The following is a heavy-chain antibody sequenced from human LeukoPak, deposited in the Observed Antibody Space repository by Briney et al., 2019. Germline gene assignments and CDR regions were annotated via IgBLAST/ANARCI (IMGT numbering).Heavy chain of an antibody. CDR2: INPNSGDT. D-gene: IGHD6-19*01. CDR3: ARDVYTSGWRYFDL. V-gene: IGHV1-2*02. J-gene: IGHJ2*01. Sequence: ASVKVSCKASGCTFTGHYMHWVRQAPGQGPEWMGWINPNSGDTNYAQKFQGRVTLTRDASIGTAYMEMNRLTYDDTAIYYCARDVYTSGWRYFDLWGHGTLVTVSS. CDR1: GCTFTGHY.